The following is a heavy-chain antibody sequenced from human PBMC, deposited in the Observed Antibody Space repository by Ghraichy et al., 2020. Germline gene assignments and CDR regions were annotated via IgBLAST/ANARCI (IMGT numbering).Heavy chain of an antibody. D-gene: IGHD5-24*01. CDR2: ISASGDKT. CDR3: ARDAGWLPTH. V-gene: IGHV3-23*01. CDR1: GFPFSNYA. Sequence: GGSLRLSCAASGFPFSNYAMPWVRQAPGKGPAWVSAISASGDKTHYIESVKGRFTISRDFSKNMLFLQMNSLTAEDTAVYYCARDAGWLPTHWGQGTLVTVSP. J-gene: IGHJ4*02.